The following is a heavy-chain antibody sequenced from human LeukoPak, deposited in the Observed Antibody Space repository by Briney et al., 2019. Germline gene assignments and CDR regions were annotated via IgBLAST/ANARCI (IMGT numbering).Heavy chain of an antibody. CDR3: ARGFRLGWFDP. CDR1: GGSFSSYY. V-gene: IGHV4-34*01. D-gene: IGHD2-21*01. J-gene: IGHJ5*02. Sequence: SETLSLTCAVYGGSFSSYYWSWIRQPPGKGLEWIGEINHSGSTNYNPSLKSRVTISVDTSKNQVSLKVNSVTAADTAVYYCARGFRLGWFDPWGQGTLVTVSS. CDR2: INHSGST.